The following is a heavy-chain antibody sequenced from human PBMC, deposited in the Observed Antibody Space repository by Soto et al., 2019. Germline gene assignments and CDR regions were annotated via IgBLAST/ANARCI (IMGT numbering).Heavy chain of an antibody. Sequence: ASVKVSCKASGYTFTSYAMHWVRQAPGQRLEWMGWINAGNGNTKYSQKFQGRVTITRDTSASTAYMELSSLRSEDTAVYYCARAVRGVIITVYPNWFDPWGQGTLVTVSS. D-gene: IGHD3-10*01. CDR2: INAGNGNT. CDR1: GYTFTSYA. CDR3: ARAVRGVIITVYPNWFDP. V-gene: IGHV1-3*01. J-gene: IGHJ5*02.